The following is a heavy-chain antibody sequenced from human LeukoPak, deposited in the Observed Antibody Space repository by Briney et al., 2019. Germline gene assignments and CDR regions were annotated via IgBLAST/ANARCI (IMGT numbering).Heavy chain of an antibody. Sequence: PSETLSLTCTVSVGSISSYYWSWIRQPPGKGLEWIGYIYYSGSTNYNPSLKSRVTISVDTSKNQFSLKLSSVTAADTAVYYCARARDGYNTDWGQGTLVTVSS. D-gene: IGHD5-24*01. CDR1: VGSISSYY. CDR2: IYYSGST. V-gene: IGHV4-59*01. J-gene: IGHJ4*02. CDR3: ARARDGYNTD.